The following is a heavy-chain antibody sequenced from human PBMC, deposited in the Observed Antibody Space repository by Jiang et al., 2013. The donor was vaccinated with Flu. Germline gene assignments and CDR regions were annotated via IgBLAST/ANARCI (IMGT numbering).Heavy chain of an antibody. CDR1: GYTFTSYY. J-gene: IGHJ5*02. CDR2: INPSGGST. Sequence: SGAEVKKPGASVKVSCKASGYTFTSYYMHWVRQAPGQGLEWMGIINPSGGSTSYAQKFQGRVTMTRDTSTSTVYMELSSLRSEDTAVYYCAREDYGSGSFNWFDPWGQGTLVTVSS. V-gene: IGHV1-46*01. D-gene: IGHD3-10*01. CDR3: AREDYGSGSFNWFDP.